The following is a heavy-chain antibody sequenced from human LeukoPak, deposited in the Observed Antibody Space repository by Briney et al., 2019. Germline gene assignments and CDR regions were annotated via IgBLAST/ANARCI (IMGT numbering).Heavy chain of an antibody. D-gene: IGHD6-13*01. CDR1: GGSFSGFY. CDR3: ARMREIAATGISGGDY. CDR2: IHHSGST. V-gene: IGHV4-34*01. J-gene: IGHJ4*02. Sequence: SDTLSLTCAVYGGSFSGFYWSWIRQPPGKGLEWIEEIHHSGSTNYNPSLKSRVTISVDTSKNQFSLKLSSVTAADTAVYYCARMREIAATGISGGDYWGQGTLVTVSS.